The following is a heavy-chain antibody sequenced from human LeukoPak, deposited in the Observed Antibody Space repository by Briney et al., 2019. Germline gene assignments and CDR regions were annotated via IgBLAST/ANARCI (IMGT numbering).Heavy chain of an antibody. CDR1: GGSIRNSAYY. V-gene: IGHV4-39*02. J-gene: IGHJ4*02. Sequence: SETLSLTCNVSGGSIRNSAYYWSWIRQPPGKGLEWIGSIHYIGSSYYNPSLKSRVTMSVDTSNNHFSLKLSSVTAADTALYYCAKLGGVGYGDSDDFWGQGTLVTVSS. CDR2: IHYIGSS. D-gene: IGHD4-17*01. CDR3: AKLGGVGYGDSDDF.